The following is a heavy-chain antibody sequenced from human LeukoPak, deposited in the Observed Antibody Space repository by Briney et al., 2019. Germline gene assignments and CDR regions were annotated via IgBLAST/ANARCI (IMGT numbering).Heavy chain of an antibody. CDR3: ARDPGTGASAGTFDY. D-gene: IGHD6-13*01. V-gene: IGHV3-30*02. CDR2: IGCDGTYK. CDR1: GFTFSAYG. Sequence: PGGSLRLSCAASGFTFSAYGMHWVRQAPGKGLEWVAFIGCDGTYKYYVDSVKGRFTISRDNSKNTLYLQMNSLRAEDTSLYYCARDPGTGASAGTFDYWGQGTLVTVSS. J-gene: IGHJ4*02.